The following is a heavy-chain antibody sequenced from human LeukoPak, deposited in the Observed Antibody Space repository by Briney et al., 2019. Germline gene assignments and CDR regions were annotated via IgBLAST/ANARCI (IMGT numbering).Heavy chain of an antibody. CDR3: ARDQWLAYYYHGMDV. CDR1: GFTFSSYA. J-gene: IGHJ6*02. Sequence: GGSLRLSCAASGFTFSSYAMNWVRQAPGKGLEWVSCITNNGTTIYYADSVKGRFTISRDNAENSLYLQMNSLRAEDTAIYYCARDQWLAYYYHGMDVWGQGTTVTVSS. D-gene: IGHD6-19*01. V-gene: IGHV3-48*03. CDR2: ITNNGTTI.